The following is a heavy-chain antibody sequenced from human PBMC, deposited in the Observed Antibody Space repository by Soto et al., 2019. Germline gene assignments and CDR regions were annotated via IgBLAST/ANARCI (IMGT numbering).Heavy chain of an antibody. J-gene: IGHJ4*02. Sequence: EVQLLESGGGLVRPGGSLRLSCADSGFTFTSYAMTWVRQAPGKGLEWVSGISGTGGSTYYADSVKGRFTISRDKSKNTLYLHVNSLRAEDTAVYYCARGSAYSDYDLEYWGQGTLVTVSS. V-gene: IGHV3-23*01. CDR1: GFTFTSYA. CDR2: ISGTGGST. D-gene: IGHD4-17*01. CDR3: ARGSAYSDYDLEY.